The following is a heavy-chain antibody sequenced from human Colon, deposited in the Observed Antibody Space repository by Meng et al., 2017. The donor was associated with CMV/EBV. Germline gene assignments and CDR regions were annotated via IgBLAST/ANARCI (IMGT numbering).Heavy chain of an antibody. V-gene: IGHV3-23*01. J-gene: IGHJ4*02. CDR2: ISNSGGRT. D-gene: IGHD6-19*01. CDR3: AKGVGKVAGTGFDN. Sequence: GESLKISCAASGFTFSNYAMSWVRQAPGKGLEWVSGISNSGGRTNYADSVRGRFTISRDSSKNTLYLQMNSLRAEDTAVYYCAKGVGKVAGTGFDNWGPGMLVTVSS. CDR1: GFTFSNYA.